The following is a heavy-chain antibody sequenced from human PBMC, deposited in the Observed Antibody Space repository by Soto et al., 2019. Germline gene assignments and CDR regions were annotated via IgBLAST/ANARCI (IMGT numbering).Heavy chain of an antibody. CDR2: ISYRGTT. CDR3: ASLYCTRTTCYVNP. Sequence: SETLSLTCTVSGGSFSRTSYYWSCIRQPPGKGLEWIGYISYRGTTNYSPSLQGRVTISVDTSKNQFSLRLTSVTAADTAIYYCASLYCTRTTCYVNPWGQGTLVTVSS. CDR1: GGSFSRTSYY. D-gene: IGHD2-2*01. J-gene: IGHJ5*02. V-gene: IGHV4-61*01.